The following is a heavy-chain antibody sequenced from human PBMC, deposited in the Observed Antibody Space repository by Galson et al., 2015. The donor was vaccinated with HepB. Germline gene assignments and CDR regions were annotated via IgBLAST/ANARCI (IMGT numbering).Heavy chain of an antibody. V-gene: IGHV1-18*04. CDR2: ISAYNGNT. CDR3: ARDYLWFGELLTRSMDV. CDR1: GYTFTSYG. Sequence: SVKVSCKASGYTFTSYGISWVRQAPGQGLEWMGWISAYNGNTNYAQKLQGRVTMTTDTSTSTAYMELRSLRSDGTAVYYCARDYLWFGELLTRSMDVWGQGTTVTVSS. J-gene: IGHJ6*02. D-gene: IGHD3-10*01.